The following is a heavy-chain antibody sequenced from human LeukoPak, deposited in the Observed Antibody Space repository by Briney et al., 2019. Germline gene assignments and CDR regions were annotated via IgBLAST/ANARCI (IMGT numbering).Heavy chain of an antibody. CDR1: GFTFSSYG. V-gene: IGHV3-30*02. J-gene: IGHJ4*02. D-gene: IGHD1-7*01. Sequence: GGSLRLSCAASGFTFSSYGMHWVRQAPGKGLEWVAFIRYDGSNKYYADSVKGRFTISRDNSKNTLYLQMNSLRAEDTAVYYCAKDLAAGTTKYFDYWGQGTLVTVSS. CDR3: AKDLAAGTTKYFDY. CDR2: IRYDGSNK.